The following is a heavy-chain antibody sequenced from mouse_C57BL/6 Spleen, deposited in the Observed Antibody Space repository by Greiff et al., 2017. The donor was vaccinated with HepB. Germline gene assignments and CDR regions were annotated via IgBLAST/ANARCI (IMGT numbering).Heavy chain of an antibody. CDR2: ISYDGSN. CDR3: ARVPLFAY. J-gene: IGHJ3*01. V-gene: IGHV3-6*01. Sequence: EVQLQESGPGLVKPSQSLSLTCSVTGYSITSGYYWNWIRQFPGNKLEWMGYISYDGSNNYNPSLKNRISITRDTSKNQFFLKLNSVTTEDTATYYCARVPLFAYWGQGTLVTVSA. CDR1: GYSITSGYY.